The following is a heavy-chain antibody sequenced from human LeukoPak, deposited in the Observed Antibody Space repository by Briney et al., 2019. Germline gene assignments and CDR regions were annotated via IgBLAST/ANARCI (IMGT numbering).Heavy chain of an antibody. J-gene: IGHJ6*03. Sequence: PGGSLRLSCAVSGFTFSNYWMHWVRQVPGEGPVWVSHINSDGSDTTYADSVKGRFTFSRDNAKDTLYLQMNSLRAEDTAVYYCARSGSGYSHYYYMDVWGKGTTVTVSS. D-gene: IGHD1-26*01. CDR1: GFTFSNYW. V-gene: IGHV3-74*01. CDR2: INSDGSDT. CDR3: ARSGSGYSHYYYMDV.